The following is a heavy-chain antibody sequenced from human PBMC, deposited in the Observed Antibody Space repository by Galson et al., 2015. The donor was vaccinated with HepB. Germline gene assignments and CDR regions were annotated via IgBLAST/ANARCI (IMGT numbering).Heavy chain of an antibody. V-gene: IGHV3-74*01. J-gene: IGHJ6*02. CDR2: IKNDGSNT. CDR1: GFIFSSYW. D-gene: IGHD3-10*01. Sequence: SLRLSCAASGFIFSSYWMQWVRQVPGKGPVWVSRIKNDGSNTSYADFAKGRFTISRDSATNTLHLEMNSLRVEDTAVYYCASGVWNYYGMNVWGQGTTVTVSS. CDR3: ASGVWNYYGMNV.